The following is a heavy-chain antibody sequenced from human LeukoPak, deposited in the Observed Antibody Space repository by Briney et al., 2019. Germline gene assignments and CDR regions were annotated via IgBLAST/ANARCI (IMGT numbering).Heavy chain of an antibody. J-gene: IGHJ4*02. Sequence: PGGSLRLSCAASGFTFSSYNMNWVRQAPGKGLEWVSSISSSSSYIYYADSVKGRFTISRDNAKNSLYLQMNSLRAEDTAVYYCARSWFGDLYYFDYWGQGTLVTVSS. CDR3: ARSWFGDLYYFDY. CDR1: GFTFSSYN. V-gene: IGHV3-21*01. D-gene: IGHD3-10*01. CDR2: ISSSSSYI.